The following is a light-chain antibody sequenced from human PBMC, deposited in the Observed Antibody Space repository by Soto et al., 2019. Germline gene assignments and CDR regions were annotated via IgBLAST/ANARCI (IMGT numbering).Light chain of an antibody. CDR3: QQYNNWPPIT. Sequence: EIVLTQSPATLSLSPGERATLSCRASQSVSSSYLAWYQQKPGQAPSLLIHGATTRATGIPARFSGSGSGTEFTLTISSLQSEDFAVYYCQQYNNWPPITFGQGTRLEIK. J-gene: IGKJ5*01. V-gene: IGKV3-15*01. CDR1: QSVSSSY. CDR2: GAT.